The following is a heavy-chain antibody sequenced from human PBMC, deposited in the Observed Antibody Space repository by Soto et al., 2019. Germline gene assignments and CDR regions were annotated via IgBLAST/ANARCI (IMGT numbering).Heavy chain of an antibody. D-gene: IGHD3-16*01. J-gene: IGHJ4*02. CDR2: IYYIGST. V-gene: IGHV4-30-4*01. CDR1: GGSISNGDYY. CDR3: ARGAVGVYFDY. Sequence: QVQMQESGPGLVKPSQTLSLTCTVSGGSISNGDYYWSWIRQPPGKGLEWIGYIYYIGSTYYNPSLRGRVTISVDTSNNQFSLKLSSVTAADTAVYYCARGAVGVYFDYWGQGTLVTVSS.